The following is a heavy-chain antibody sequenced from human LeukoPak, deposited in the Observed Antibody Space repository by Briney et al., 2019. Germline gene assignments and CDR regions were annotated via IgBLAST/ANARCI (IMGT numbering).Heavy chain of an antibody. CDR2: ISAYNGNT. Sequence: ASVKVSCKASGYTFTSYGISWVRQAPGQGLEWMGWISAYNGNTNYAQKLQGRVTMTTDTSTSTAYMELRSLRSDDTAVYYCARLRLGKLSTGFDYWGQGTLVTVSS. CDR1: GYTFTSYG. CDR3: ARLRLGKLSTGFDY. D-gene: IGHD3-16*02. V-gene: IGHV1-18*01. J-gene: IGHJ4*02.